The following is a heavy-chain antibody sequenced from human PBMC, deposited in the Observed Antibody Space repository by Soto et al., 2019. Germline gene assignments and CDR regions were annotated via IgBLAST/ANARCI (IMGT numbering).Heavy chain of an antibody. CDR1: GGSIRSGRYY. D-gene: IGHD3-22*01. J-gene: IGHJ4*02. CDR3: AREDRNDYDSSGYCH. V-gene: IGHV4-31*02. CDR2: IHYSGST. Sequence: PSETLSLTXTVSGGSIRSGRYYWSWIRQHPGKGLEWIGYIHYSGSTYYNPSLKSRLSISVDTSKNQFSLKLSSVTAADTAVYYCAREDRNDYDSSGYCHWGQGALVTVSS.